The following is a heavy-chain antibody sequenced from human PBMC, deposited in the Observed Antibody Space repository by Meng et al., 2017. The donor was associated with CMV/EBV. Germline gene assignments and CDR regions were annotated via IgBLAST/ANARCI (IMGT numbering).Heavy chain of an antibody. J-gene: IGHJ4*02. CDR3: ARDRTMVRGVTGY. V-gene: IGHV1-69*12. CDR1: GCTFSSYA. D-gene: IGHD3-10*01. Sequence: QVYLVQSGAEAKTAVSSVKIPCKPAGCTFSSYAISWVRQAPGQGLEWMGGIIPIFGTANYAQKFQGRVTITADESTSTAYMELSSLRSDDTAVYYCARDRTMVRGVTGYWGQGTLVTVSS. CDR2: IIPIFGTA.